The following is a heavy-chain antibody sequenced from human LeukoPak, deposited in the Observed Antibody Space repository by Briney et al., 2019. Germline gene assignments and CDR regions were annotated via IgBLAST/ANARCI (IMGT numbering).Heavy chain of an antibody. CDR3: ARDRGCSRTTCGYYFDY. Sequence: GGSLRLCCAASGFTFSNYWMSWGRQAPGKGLEWVANIKQDGGEKYYVDSVKGRFTISRDNAKNSLYLQMNRLRAEDTAVYYCARDRGCSRTTCGYYFDYWGQGTLVTVSS. CDR2: IKQDGGEK. D-gene: IGHD2-2*01. V-gene: IGHV3-7*01. J-gene: IGHJ4*02. CDR1: GFTFSNYW.